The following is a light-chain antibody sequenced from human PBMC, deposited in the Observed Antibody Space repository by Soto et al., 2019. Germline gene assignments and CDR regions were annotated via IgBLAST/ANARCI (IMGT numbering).Light chain of an antibody. J-gene: IGLJ2*01. Sequence: QSALTQPASVSGFPGQPITISCTGTSSDVGGYNYVSWYQQHTGKAPQFIIYDVSNRPSGVSNRFSGSKSGNTASLTIFGLQAEDEADYYCSSFTSRSTLVFGGGTKLTVL. V-gene: IGLV2-14*01. CDR1: SSDVGGYNY. CDR3: SSFTSRSTLV. CDR2: DVS.